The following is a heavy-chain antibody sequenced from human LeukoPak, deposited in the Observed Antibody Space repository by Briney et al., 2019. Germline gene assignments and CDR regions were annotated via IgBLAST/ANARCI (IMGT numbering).Heavy chain of an antibody. CDR1: GGSISSGSYY. J-gene: IGHJ6*03. CDR3: AREGLFDYVWGSYRRTPYYYYYMDV. Sequence: SETLSLTCTVSGGSISSGSYYWSWIRQPAGKGLEWIGRIYTSGSTNYNPSLKSRVTISVDTSKNQFSLKLSSVTAADTAVYYCAREGLFDYVWGSYRRTPYYYYYMDVWGKGTTVTISS. D-gene: IGHD3-16*02. V-gene: IGHV4-61*02. CDR2: IYTSGST.